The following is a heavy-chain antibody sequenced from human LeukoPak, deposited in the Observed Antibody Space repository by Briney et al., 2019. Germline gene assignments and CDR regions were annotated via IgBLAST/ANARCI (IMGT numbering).Heavy chain of an antibody. CDR3: ARGAVEQGYSYGFDAFDI. Sequence: SETLSLXCTVSGGSISSYYWSWSRQPPGKGLEWIGYIYYSGSTNYNPSLKSRVTISVDTSKNQFSLKLSSVTAADTAVYYCARGAVEQGYSYGFDAFDIWGQGTMVTVSS. CDR1: GGSISSYY. CDR2: IYYSGST. V-gene: IGHV4-59*01. D-gene: IGHD5-18*01. J-gene: IGHJ3*02.